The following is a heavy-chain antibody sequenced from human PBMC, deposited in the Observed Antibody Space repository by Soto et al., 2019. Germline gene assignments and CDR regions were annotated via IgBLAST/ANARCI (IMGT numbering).Heavy chain of an antibody. CDR1: GGTFSSYA. V-gene: IGHV1-69*13. CDR2: IIPIFGTA. D-gene: IGHD6-13*01. Sequence: SVKVSFKASGGTFSSYAISWVRQAPGQGLEWMGGIIPIFGTANYAQKFQGRVTITADESTSTAYMELSSLRSEDTAVYYCASSWKNWFDPWGQGTLVTVSS. J-gene: IGHJ5*02. CDR3: ASSWKNWFDP.